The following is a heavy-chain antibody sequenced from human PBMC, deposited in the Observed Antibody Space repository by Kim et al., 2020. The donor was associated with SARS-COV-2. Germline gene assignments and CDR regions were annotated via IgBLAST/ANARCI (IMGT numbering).Heavy chain of an antibody. V-gene: IGHV1-8*01. D-gene: IGHD3-16*01. Sequence: ASVKVSCKASGYTFTSYDINWVRQATGQGLEWMGWMNPNSGNTGYAKKFQGRVTMTRNTSISTAYMELSSLRSEDTAVYYCARGVEGIMITFGGVPAYWFDPWGQGTLVTVSS. CDR1: GYTFTSYD. CDR3: ARGVEGIMITFGGVPAYWFDP. CDR2: MNPNSGNT. J-gene: IGHJ5*02.